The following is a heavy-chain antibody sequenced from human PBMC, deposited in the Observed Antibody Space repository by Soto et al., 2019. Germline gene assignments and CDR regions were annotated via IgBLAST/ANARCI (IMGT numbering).Heavy chain of an antibody. V-gene: IGHV1-8*01. Sequence: QVQLVQSGAEVKKPGASVKVSCKASGYTFTSYEINWVRQATGQGIEWMGWMNPNSGNTAYAQKFQGRITMNRNTSISTAYLELSSLRSENTAVYYCEREKVTSGYPDWGQGNRVNVSS. CDR1: GYTFTSYE. CDR3: EREKVTSGYPD. J-gene: IGHJ4*02. CDR2: MNPNSGNT. D-gene: IGHD3-22*01.